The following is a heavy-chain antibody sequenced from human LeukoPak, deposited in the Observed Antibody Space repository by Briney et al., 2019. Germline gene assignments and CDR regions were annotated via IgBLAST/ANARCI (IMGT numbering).Heavy chain of an antibody. V-gene: IGHV1-2*02. CDR3: ARDSARRDGYNYNTFDI. D-gene: IGHD5-24*01. J-gene: IGHJ3*02. CDR2: INPNSGGT. CDR1: GYTFTGYY. Sequence: ASVKVSCKASGYTFTGYYMHWVRQAPGQGLEWMGWINPNSGGTNYAQKFQGRVTMTRDTSISTAYMELSRLRSDDTAVYYCARDSARRDGYNYNTFDIWGQGTMVTVSS.